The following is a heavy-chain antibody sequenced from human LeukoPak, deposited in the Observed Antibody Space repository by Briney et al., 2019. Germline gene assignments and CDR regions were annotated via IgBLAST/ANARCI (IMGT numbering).Heavy chain of an antibody. CDR3: ARSLVPAAPPGWFDP. Sequence: PSETLSLTCAVYGGSFSGYYWSWIRQPPGKGLEWIGEINHSGSTNYNPSLKSRVTISVDMSKNQFSLKLSSVTAADTAVYYCARSLVPAAPPGWFDPWGQGTLVTVSS. D-gene: IGHD2-2*01. CDR2: INHSGST. J-gene: IGHJ5*02. V-gene: IGHV4-34*01. CDR1: GGSFSGYY.